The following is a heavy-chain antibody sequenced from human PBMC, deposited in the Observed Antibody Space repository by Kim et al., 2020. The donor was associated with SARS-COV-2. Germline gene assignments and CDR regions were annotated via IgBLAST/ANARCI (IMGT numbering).Heavy chain of an antibody. CDR2: ISGDGGST. CDR3: AKDISPYYYDSSGYLDY. D-gene: IGHD3-22*01. V-gene: IGHV3-43*02. J-gene: IGHJ4*02. Sequence: GGSLRPSCAASGFTFDDYAMHWVRQAPGKGLEWVYLISGDGGSTYYADSVKGRFTISRDNSKNSLYLQMNSLRTEDTALYYCAKDISPYYYDSSGYLDYWGQGTLVTVSP. CDR1: GFTFDDYA.